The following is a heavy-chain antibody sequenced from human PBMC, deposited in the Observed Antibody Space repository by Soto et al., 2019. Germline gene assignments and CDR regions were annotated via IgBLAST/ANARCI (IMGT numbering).Heavy chain of an antibody. Sequence: SETLSLTCTLSGGSISSGGYYCSRIRQHPGKGLSHIGYLYYTGRTYYNPSLKSRVTISVDTSKTQFSLKLSSVTAADTAVYYCARDRGLDAFDIWGQGTMVTVSS. CDR1: GGSISSGGYY. CDR3: ARDRGLDAFDI. J-gene: IGHJ3*02. V-gene: IGHV4-31*03. CDR2: LYYTGRT.